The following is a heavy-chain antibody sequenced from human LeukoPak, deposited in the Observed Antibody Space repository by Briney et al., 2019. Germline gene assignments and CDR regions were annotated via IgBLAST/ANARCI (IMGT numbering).Heavy chain of an antibody. J-gene: IGHJ6*03. D-gene: IGHD3-22*01. CDR1: RFTFSSYA. CDR3: ARDPSDSSGYSFFYYYMDV. CDR2: ISSSSSYI. V-gene: IGHV3-21*01. Sequence: PGGSLRLSCAASRFTFSSYAMSWVRQAPGKGLEWVSSISSSSSYIYYADSVKGRSTISRDNAKNSLYLQMNSLRAEDTAVYYCARDPSDSSGYSFFYYYMDVWGKGTTVTVSS.